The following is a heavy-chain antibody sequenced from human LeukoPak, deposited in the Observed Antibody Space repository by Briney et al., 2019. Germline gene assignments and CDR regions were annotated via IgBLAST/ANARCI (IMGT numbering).Heavy chain of an antibody. CDR2: IKKRSAAT. V-gene: IGHV3-11*01. Sequence: GGSLRLSCAASGSTFRDYAMTWIRQAPGKGLEWISYIKKRSAATYYAESVTGRFVISRDDAKNSLYLHLTNLRAEDTATYFCARIWSARDWFDPWGQGT. J-gene: IGHJ5*02. D-gene: IGHD1-1*01. CDR3: ARIWSARDWFDP. CDR1: GSTFRDYA.